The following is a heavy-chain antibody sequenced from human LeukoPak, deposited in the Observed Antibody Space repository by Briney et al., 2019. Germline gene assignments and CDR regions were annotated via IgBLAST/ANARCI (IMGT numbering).Heavy chain of an antibody. CDR3: AKDEFLEWLLDDQGGLFDY. CDR2: INPSGGST. CDR1: GYTFTSYY. D-gene: IGHD3-3*01. J-gene: IGHJ4*02. Sequence: ASVKVSCKASGYTFTSYYMHWVRQAPGQGLEWMGIINPSGGSTSYAQKFQGRVTMTRDTSTSTVYMELSSLRSEDTAVYYCAKDEFLEWLLDDQGGLFDYWGQGTLVTVSS. V-gene: IGHV1-46*01.